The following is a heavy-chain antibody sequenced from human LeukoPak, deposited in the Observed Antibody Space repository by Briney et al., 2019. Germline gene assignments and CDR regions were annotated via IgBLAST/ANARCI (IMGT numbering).Heavy chain of an antibody. CDR3: AKEGPSSGWYDFYYYYGMDV. D-gene: IGHD6-19*01. CDR2: VNGGGSST. Sequence: PGGSLRLSCAASGFTFSASAMTWVRQAPAKGLEWVSSVNGGGSSTYYADSVKGRFTISRDNSRNTLYLQMNSLRAEDTAVYYCAKEGPSSGWYDFYYYYGMDVWGQGTTVTVSS. V-gene: IGHV3-23*01. J-gene: IGHJ6*02. CDR1: GFTFSASA.